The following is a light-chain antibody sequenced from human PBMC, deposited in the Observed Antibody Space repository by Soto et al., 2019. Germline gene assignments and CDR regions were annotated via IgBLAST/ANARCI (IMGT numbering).Light chain of an antibody. J-gene: IGLJ2*01. V-gene: IGLV3-21*04. CDR2: FDN. CDR3: QVWDTTRDHVV. Sequence: SSELTQPPSVSVAPGKTARITCGGRNIGDKSVHWYQQKPGQAPVLVIYFDNDRPSGIPERFSGSNSGNTATLTISRVAAGDEADYYCQVWDTTRDHVVFGGGTKLTVL. CDR1: NIGDKS.